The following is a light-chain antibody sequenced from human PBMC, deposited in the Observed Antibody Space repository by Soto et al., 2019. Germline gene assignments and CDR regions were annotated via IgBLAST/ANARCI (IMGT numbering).Light chain of an antibody. CDR3: QQSYSATLT. J-gene: IGKJ1*01. Sequence: EIQMTQSPSSLSASVGDRVTISCRASQNIFTYLNWYQQKPGKAPNLLIFAASTLRGGVPSRFSGSGSGTDGTITISSLQNEDCSTYHCQQSYSATLTFGQGTKVDIK. CDR1: QNIFTY. CDR2: AAS. V-gene: IGKV1-39*01.